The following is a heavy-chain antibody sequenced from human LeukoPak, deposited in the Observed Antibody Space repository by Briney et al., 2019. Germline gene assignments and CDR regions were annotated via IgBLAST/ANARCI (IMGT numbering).Heavy chain of an antibody. V-gene: IGHV3-74*01. Sequence: GGSLRLSCAASGFTFSSYGMHWVRQAPGKGLVWVSRINSDGSDTIYADSVKGRFTSSRDNAKNMLFLQMNNLRAEDTAMYYCARMTTVTTEGIWGQGTMVTVSS. D-gene: IGHD4-17*01. J-gene: IGHJ3*02. CDR3: ARMTTVTTEGI. CDR1: GFTFSSYG. CDR2: INSDGSDT.